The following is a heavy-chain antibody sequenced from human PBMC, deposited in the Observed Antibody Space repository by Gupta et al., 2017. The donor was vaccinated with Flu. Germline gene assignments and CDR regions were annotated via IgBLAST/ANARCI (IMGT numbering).Heavy chain of an antibody. J-gene: IGHJ6*02. Sequence: SWVRQAPGQGLEWMGGIIPIFGTANYAQKFQGRVTITADKSTSTAYRELSSLRSDHTAVYDCARGGMSSCLDYYYYGMDVWGQGTTVTVSS. CDR2: IIPIFGTA. V-gene: IGHV1-69*06. D-gene: IGHD2-2*01. CDR3: ARGGMSSCLDYYYYGMDV.